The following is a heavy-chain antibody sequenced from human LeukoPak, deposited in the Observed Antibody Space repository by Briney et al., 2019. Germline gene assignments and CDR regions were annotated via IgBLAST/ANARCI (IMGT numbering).Heavy chain of an antibody. CDR1: GYTFSSYD. V-gene: IGHV1-8*02. D-gene: IGHD3-9*01. Sequence: ASVKVSCKASGYTFSSYDINWVRQATGQGLEWMGWMNPNSGDRGYAQKLQGRVTMTTDTSTSTAYMELRSLRSDDTAVYYCARDRYYDILTGSYYYYMDVWGKGTTVTISS. CDR3: ARDRYYDILTGSYYYYMDV. CDR2: MNPNSGDR. J-gene: IGHJ6*03.